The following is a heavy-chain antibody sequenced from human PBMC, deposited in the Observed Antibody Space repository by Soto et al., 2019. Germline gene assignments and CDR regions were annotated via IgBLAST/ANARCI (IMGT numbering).Heavy chain of an antibody. CDR3: ARDKGVAATQSGYYYYMDV. CDR2: IYHSGST. V-gene: IGHV4-4*02. CDR1: SGSISSSNW. J-gene: IGHJ6*03. D-gene: IGHD2-15*01. Sequence: SETLSLTCAVSSGSISSSNWGRWVRQPPGKGLEWIGEIYHSGSTNYNPSLKSRVTISVDKSKNQFSLKLSSVTAADTAVYYCARDKGVAATQSGYYYYMDVWGKGTTVTVSS.